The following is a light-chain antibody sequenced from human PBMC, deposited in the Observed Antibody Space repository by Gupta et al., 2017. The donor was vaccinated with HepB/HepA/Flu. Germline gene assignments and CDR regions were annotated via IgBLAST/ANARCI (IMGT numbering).Light chain of an antibody. J-gene: IGLJ2*01. Sequence: SSALTQDPAVSVALGQTVRITCQGDSLRSYYASWYQQKPGQAPVLVIYGKNNRPSGIPDRFSGSSSGNTASLTITGAKAEDEADYYCNSRDSSGNHVVFGGGTKLPVL. CDR3: NSRDSSGNHVV. CDR2: GKN. CDR1: SLRSYY. V-gene: IGLV3-19*01.